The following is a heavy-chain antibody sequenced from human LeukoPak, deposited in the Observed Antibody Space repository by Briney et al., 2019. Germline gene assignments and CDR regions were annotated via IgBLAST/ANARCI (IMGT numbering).Heavy chain of an antibody. CDR2: IYHSGST. Sequence: PSETLSLTCTVSGYSISSGYYWGWIRQPPGKGLEWIGSIYHSGSTYYNPSLKSRVTMSVDTSKNQFSLKLSSVTAADTAVYYCAREPYLEWFDYWGQGTLVTVSS. CDR3: AREPYLEWFDY. J-gene: IGHJ4*02. D-gene: IGHD3-3*01. V-gene: IGHV4-38-2*02. CDR1: GYSISSGYY.